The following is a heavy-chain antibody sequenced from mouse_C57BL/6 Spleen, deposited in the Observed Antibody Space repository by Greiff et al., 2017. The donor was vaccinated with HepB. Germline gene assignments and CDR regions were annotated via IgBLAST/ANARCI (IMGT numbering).Heavy chain of an antibody. D-gene: IGHD2-4*01. CDR2: ISYDGSN. CDR3: ARDSTMITALDY. CDR1: GYSITSGYY. Sequence: ESGPGLAKPSQSLSLTCSVTGYSITSGYYWNWIRQFPGNKLEWMGYISYDGSNNYNPSLKNRISITRDTSKNQFFLKLNSVTTEDTATYYCARDSTMITALDYWGQGTTLTVSS. J-gene: IGHJ2*01. V-gene: IGHV3-6*01.